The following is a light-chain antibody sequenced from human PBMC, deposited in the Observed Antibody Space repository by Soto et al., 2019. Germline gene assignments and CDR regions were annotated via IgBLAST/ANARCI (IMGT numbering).Light chain of an antibody. V-gene: IGLV2-8*01. Sequence: QSALTQPPSASGSPGQSVTISCTGTSSDVGGYNYVSWYQQHPGKAPKLIIYEVNKRPSGVPDRFSGSKSGNTASLTVSGLQAEDEADYYCSSYAGTPFVFGTRTKVTVL. CDR2: EVN. CDR3: SSYAGTPFV. CDR1: SSDVGGYNY. J-gene: IGLJ1*01.